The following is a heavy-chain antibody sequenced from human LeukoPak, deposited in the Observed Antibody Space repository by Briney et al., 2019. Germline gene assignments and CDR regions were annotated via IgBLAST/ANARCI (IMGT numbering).Heavy chain of an antibody. D-gene: IGHD3-22*01. CDR3: ARGAYYYDSSGYSRNWYFDL. V-gene: IGHV4-30-2*01. CDR1: GGSISSGGYS. J-gene: IGHJ2*01. Sequence: PSETLSLTCAVSGGSISSGGYSWSWIRQPPGKGLGWIGYIYHSGSTYYNPSLKSRVTISVDRSKNQFSLKLSSVTAADTAVYYCARGAYYYDSSGYSRNWYFDLWGRGTLVTVSS. CDR2: IYHSGST.